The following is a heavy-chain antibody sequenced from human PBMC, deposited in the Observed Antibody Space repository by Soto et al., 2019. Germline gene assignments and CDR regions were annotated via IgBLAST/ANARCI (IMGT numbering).Heavy chain of an antibody. CDR2: IYYSGST. J-gene: IGHJ6*02. Sequence: SETLSLTCTVSGGSISSYYWSWIRQPPGKGLEWIGYIYYSGSTNYNPSLKSRVTISADTSKNQFSLKLSSVTAADTAVYYCARDGLGGGVIGDYYYGMDVWGQGTTVTVSS. CDR1: GGSISSYY. CDR3: ARDGLGGGVIGDYYYGMDV. V-gene: IGHV4-59*01. D-gene: IGHD3-16*01.